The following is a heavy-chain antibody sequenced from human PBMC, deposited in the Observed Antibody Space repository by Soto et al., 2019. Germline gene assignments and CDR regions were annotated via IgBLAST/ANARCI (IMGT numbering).Heavy chain of an antibody. CDR2: ISGSGGRT. CDR1: GFTFSIYA. D-gene: IGHD2-2*01. CDR3: AKEVVVESAGRSHYYYYGLDV. Sequence: LRLSCAASGFTFSIYAMSWVRQAPGKGLEWVSVISGSGGRTYYADSVKGRFTMSRDNSKNTLYLQMNSLRAEDTAVYYCAKEVVVESAGRSHYYYYGLDVWGQGTTVTVSS. J-gene: IGHJ6*02. V-gene: IGHV3-23*01.